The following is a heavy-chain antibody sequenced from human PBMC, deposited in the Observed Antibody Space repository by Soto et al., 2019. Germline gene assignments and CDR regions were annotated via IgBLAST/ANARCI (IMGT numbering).Heavy chain of an antibody. CDR2: ISSSSSTI. V-gene: IGHV3-48*01. D-gene: IGHD3-3*01. CDR1: GFTFSSYS. J-gene: IGHJ3*02. Sequence: GSLRLSCAASGFTFSSYSMNWVRQAPGKGLEWVSYISSSSSTIYYADSVKGRFTISRDNAKNSLYLQMNSLRAEDTAVYYCAREITYYDFWSGYYSMGAFDIWGQGTMVTVSS. CDR3: AREITYYDFWSGYYSMGAFDI.